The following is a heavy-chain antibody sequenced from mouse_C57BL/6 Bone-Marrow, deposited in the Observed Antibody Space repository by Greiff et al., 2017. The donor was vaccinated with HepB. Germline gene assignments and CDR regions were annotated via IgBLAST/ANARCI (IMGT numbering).Heavy chain of an antibody. CDR3: AKGAYYYGSSFYWYFDV. Sequence: QVQLQQPGAELVRPGTSVKLSCKASGYTFTSYWMHWVKQRPGQGLEWIGEIDPSDSYTNYNQKFKGKATLTVDTSSSTAYMQLSSLTSEDSAVYYCAKGAYYYGSSFYWYFDVWGTGTTVTVSS. CDR2: IDPSDSYT. D-gene: IGHD1-1*01. V-gene: IGHV1-59*01. J-gene: IGHJ1*03. CDR1: GYTFTSYW.